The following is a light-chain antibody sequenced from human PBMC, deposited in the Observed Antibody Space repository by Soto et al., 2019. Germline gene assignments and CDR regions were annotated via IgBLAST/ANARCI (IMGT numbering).Light chain of an antibody. V-gene: IGKV3-11*01. CDR3: QQRSNWPIT. J-gene: IGKJ5*01. CDR1: HSISNF. Sequence: IVITQAPFRLAVSPWERANRSYRTSHSISNFLAWYQQKPGPAPTLLIYDTPNRATGIPARFSGSGSGTDFTLTINNLDPEDFAVYYCQQRSNWPITSGQGTRLAI. CDR2: DTP.